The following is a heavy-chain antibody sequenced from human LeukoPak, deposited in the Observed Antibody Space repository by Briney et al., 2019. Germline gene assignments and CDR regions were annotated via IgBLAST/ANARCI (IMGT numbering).Heavy chain of an antibody. CDR1: GFTVSTNY. CDR2: IYSGGST. Sequence: PGGSLRLSCAASGFTVSTNYMSWVRQAPGKGLEWVSVIYSGGSTYYADSVKGRFTISRDNSKNTLYLQMNSLRAEDTAVYYCARGNIGDYGYYYFDYWGQGTLVTVSS. J-gene: IGHJ4*02. CDR3: ARGNIGDYGYYYFDY. V-gene: IGHV3-53*01. D-gene: IGHD4-17*01.